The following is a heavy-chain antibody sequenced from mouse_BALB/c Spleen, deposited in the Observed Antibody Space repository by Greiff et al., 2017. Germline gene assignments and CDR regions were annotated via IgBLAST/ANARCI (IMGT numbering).Heavy chain of an antibody. Sequence: VKLMESGAELVKPGASVKLSCKASGYTFTSYWMHWVKQRPGQGLEWIGEINPSNGRTNYNEKFKSKATLTVDKSSSTAYMQLSSLTSEDSAVYYCARAVYGNYGYWGQGTTLTVSS. CDR3: ARAVYGNYGY. J-gene: IGHJ2*01. D-gene: IGHD2-1*01. CDR1: GYTFTSYW. V-gene: IGHV1S81*02. CDR2: INPSNGRT.